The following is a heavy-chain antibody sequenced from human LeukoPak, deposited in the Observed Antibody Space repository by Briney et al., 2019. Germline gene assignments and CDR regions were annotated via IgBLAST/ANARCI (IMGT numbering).Heavy chain of an antibody. D-gene: IGHD1-14*01. Sequence: GGSLRLSCAASGFTFSTDAMSWVRQAPGKGLEWVSAIGGSGGSTYYADSVKGRFTISRDNAKNSLYLQMNSLRDEDTAVYYCARETPEYDWGQGTLVTVSS. V-gene: IGHV3-23*01. CDR1: GFTFSTDA. CDR3: ARETPEYD. CDR2: IGGSGGST. J-gene: IGHJ4*02.